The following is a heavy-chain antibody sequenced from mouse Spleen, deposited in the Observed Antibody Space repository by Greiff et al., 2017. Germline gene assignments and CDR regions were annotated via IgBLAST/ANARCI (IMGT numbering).Heavy chain of an antibody. CDR1: GFTFSSYA. Sequence: EVKLMESGGGLVKLGGSLKLSCAASGFTFSSYAMSWVRQTPEKRLEWVATISSGGGNTYYPDSVKGRFTISRDNAKNTLYLQMSSLKSEDTAMYYCARRSSETLYYAMDYWGQGTSVTVSS. V-gene: IGHV5-9*04. CDR3: ARRSSETLYYAMDY. CDR2: ISSGGGNT. J-gene: IGHJ4*01.